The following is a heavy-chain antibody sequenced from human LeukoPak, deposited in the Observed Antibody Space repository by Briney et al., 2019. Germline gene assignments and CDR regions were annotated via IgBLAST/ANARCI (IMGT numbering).Heavy chain of an antibody. J-gene: IGHJ4*02. V-gene: IGHV3-64*01. CDR1: GFIFRDYS. Sequence: PGRSLRLSCAASGFIFRDYSMHWVRQAPGKGLEYVSAISSNGGNTYHANSVKDRFTISRDNSKNMLYLQMGRLRAEDTAVYYCARVGEATAFDYWGQGTLVTVSS. D-gene: IGHD5-12*01. CDR2: ISSNGGNT. CDR3: ARVGEATAFDY.